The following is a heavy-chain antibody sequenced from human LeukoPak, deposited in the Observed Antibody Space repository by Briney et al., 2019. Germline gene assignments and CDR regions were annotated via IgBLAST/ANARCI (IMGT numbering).Heavy chain of an antibody. Sequence: PGGSLRLSCAASGFTFSSYAMHWVRQAPGKGLEWVAVISYDGSNKYYADSVKGRFTISRDNSKNTLYLQMNSLRAEDTAVYYCGRVVVTASDYWGQGTLVTVSS. D-gene: IGHD2-21*02. V-gene: IGHV3-30*04. CDR1: GFTFSSYA. J-gene: IGHJ4*02. CDR2: ISYDGSNK. CDR3: GRVVVTASDY.